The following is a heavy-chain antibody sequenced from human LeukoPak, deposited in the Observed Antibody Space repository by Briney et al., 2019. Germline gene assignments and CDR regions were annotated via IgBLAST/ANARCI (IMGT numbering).Heavy chain of an antibody. CDR3: ARAEVATIGLFDY. CDR2: INHSGST. V-gene: IGHV4-59*01. Sequence: SETLSLTCTVSGGSISSYYWSWIRQPPGKGLEWIGEINHSGSTNYNPSLKSRVTISVDTSKNQFSLKLSSVTAADTAVYYCARAEVATIGLFDYWGQGTLVTVSS. D-gene: IGHD5-24*01. J-gene: IGHJ4*02. CDR1: GGSISSYY.